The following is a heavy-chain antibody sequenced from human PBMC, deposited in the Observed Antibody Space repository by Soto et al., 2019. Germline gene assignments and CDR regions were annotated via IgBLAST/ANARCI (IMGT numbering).Heavy chain of an antibody. Sequence: SETLSLTCTVSGGSISNYYWNWIRQPPGRGLEWIGYIYYRGNTSYNPSLKSRVTISLDTPKNQFSLKLSSVTAADTAVYYCARHPGYYDILTGYTTYYFDSWCQGILVTVSS. CDR3: ARHPGYYDILTGYTTYYFDS. CDR1: GGSISNYY. D-gene: IGHD3-9*01. CDR2: IYYRGNT. J-gene: IGHJ4*02. V-gene: IGHV4-59*08.